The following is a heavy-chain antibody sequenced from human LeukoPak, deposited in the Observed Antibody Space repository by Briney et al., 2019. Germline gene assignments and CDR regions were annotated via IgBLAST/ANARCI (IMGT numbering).Heavy chain of an antibody. Sequence: SETLSLTCTVSGGSISSSSYYWGWIRQPPGKGLEWIGSIYYSGSTYCNPSLKSRVTISVDTSKNQFSLKLSSVTAADTAVYYCARLQLELRNPGAFDIWGQGTMVTVSS. CDR2: IYYSGST. CDR3: ARLQLELRNPGAFDI. CDR1: GGSISSSSYY. D-gene: IGHD1-1*01. J-gene: IGHJ3*02. V-gene: IGHV4-39*01.